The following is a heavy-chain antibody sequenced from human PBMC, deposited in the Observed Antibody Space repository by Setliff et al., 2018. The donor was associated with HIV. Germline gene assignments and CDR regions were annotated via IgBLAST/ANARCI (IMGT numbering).Heavy chain of an antibody. Sequence: SVKVSCKASGGTFSSYAISWVRQAPGQGLEWMGGIIPIFGTANYAQKFQGRVTITTDESTSTAYMELSSLRSEDTAVYYCARGRTDGYSGYDYLDYWGQGTLVTVSS. CDR1: GGTFSSYA. D-gene: IGHD5-12*01. J-gene: IGHJ4*02. CDR2: IIPIFGTA. V-gene: IGHV1-69*05. CDR3: ARGRTDGYSGYDYLDY.